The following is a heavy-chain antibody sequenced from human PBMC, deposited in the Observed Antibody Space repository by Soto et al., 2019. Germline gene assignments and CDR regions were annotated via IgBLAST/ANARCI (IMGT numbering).Heavy chain of an antibody. CDR3: ARSAKFFWSGYYFDY. J-gene: IGHJ4*02. D-gene: IGHD3-3*01. CDR1: GGSISSYY. Sequence: SETLSLTCTVSGGSISSYYWSWIRQPPGKGLEWIGYIYYSGSTNYNPSLKSRVTISVDTSKNQFSLKLSSVTAADTAVYYCARSAKFFWSGYYFDYWGQGTLVTVSS. V-gene: IGHV4-59*08. CDR2: IYYSGST.